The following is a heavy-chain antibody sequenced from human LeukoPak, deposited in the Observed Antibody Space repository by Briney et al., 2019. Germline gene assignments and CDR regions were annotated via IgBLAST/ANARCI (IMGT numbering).Heavy chain of an antibody. CDR3: ARTSLHCFGSGSYSLDTFDI. Sequence: GRSLTLSCAACGFTLSSYGMQWVRQAPGKGREWGAVISYDESNKYYADYVKGRFTISRDNSKNTRYLQMNHLSADDTAVYYCARTSLHCFGSGSYSLDTFDIWGQGTMVTVPS. J-gene: IGHJ3*02. CDR2: ISYDESNK. D-gene: IGHD3-10*01. CDR1: GFTLSSYG. V-gene: IGHV3-30*03.